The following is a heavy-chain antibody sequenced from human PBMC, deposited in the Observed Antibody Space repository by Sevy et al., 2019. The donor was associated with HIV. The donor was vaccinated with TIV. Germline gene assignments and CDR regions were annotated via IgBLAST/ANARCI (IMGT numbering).Heavy chain of an antibody. CDR1: GYTLSKLS. Sequence: ASVKVSCMVSGYTLSKLSMHWVRQAPGKGPEWMGGFDPEDGETIYAQKFQGRVTMTEDTYTDTAYMELSSLRSEDTAVYYCATLDLWSDYPLYSMDVWGQGTTVTVSS. V-gene: IGHV1-24*01. CDR2: FDPEDGET. CDR3: ATLDLWSDYPLYSMDV. D-gene: IGHD3-3*01. J-gene: IGHJ6*02.